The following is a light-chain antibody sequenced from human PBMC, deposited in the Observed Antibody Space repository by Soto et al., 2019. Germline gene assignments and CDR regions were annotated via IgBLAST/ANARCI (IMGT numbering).Light chain of an antibody. CDR1: SGSIATNY. CDR2: QNN. J-gene: IGLJ2*01. Sequence: NFMLTQPHSVSESPGKTVTISCTRSSGSIATNYVQWFQQRPGSAPTTVIYQNNQRPSGVSDRFSGSIDSSSNSASLTISGLKTEDEADYYCQSYDSSTVVFGGGTKVTVL. V-gene: IGLV6-57*04. CDR3: QSYDSSTVV.